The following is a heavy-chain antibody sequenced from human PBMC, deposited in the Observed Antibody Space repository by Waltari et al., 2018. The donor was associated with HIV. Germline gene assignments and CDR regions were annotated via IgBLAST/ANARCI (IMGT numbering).Heavy chain of an antibody. Sequence: QLQLQESGPGLVKPSETLSLTCTVSGGSISSSSYSWGWIRQPPGKGLEWIGSIYYSGSTYYNPSLKSRVTISVDTSKKQFSLKLSSVTAADTAVYYCARDEVKWLSLDVWGQGTTVTVSS. V-gene: IGHV4-39*07. CDR3: ARDEVKWLSLDV. J-gene: IGHJ6*02. CDR2: IYYSGST. D-gene: IGHD6-19*01. CDR1: GGSISSSSYS.